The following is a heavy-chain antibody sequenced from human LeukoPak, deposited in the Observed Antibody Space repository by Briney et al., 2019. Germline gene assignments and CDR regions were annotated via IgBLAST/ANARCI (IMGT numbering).Heavy chain of an antibody. D-gene: IGHD6-19*01. V-gene: IGHV3-11*06. CDR2: ISSSGSYT. CDR3: ARASLAVAGTDY. CDR1: GFTFSDYY. Sequence: NPGGSLRLSCAASGFTFSDYYMSWIRQAPGKGLEWVSYISSSGSYTNYADSVKGRFTISRDNAKNSLYLQMNSLRTEDTAVYYCARASLAVAGTDYWGQGTLVTVSS. J-gene: IGHJ4*02.